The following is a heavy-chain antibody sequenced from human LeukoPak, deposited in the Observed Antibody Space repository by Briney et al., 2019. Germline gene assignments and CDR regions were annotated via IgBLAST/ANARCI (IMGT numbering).Heavy chain of an antibody. V-gene: IGHV1-18*01. J-gene: IGHJ6*03. CDR3: ARAPKGATHYYYYYMDV. D-gene: IGHD1-26*01. CDR2: ISAYNGNT. Sequence: GASVKVSCKASGYTFTSYGISWVRQAPGQGLEWMGWISAYNGNTNYAQKLQGRVTMTTDTSTSTAYMELRSLRSDDTAVYYCARAPKGATHYYYYYMDVWGKGTTVTISS. CDR1: GYTFTSYG.